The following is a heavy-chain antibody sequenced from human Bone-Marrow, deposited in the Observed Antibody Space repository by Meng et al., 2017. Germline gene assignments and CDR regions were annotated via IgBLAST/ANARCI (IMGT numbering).Heavy chain of an antibody. V-gene: IGHV4-30-4*08. Sequence: QVQLQESGPGLVKPSQTLSLTCTVSGGSISSGGYYWSWIRQPPGKGLDWIGYIYYSGSTYYNPSLKSRVTISVDTSRNQFSLKLGSMTAADTAVYYCARHNYGDYGWFDPWGQGTLVTVSS. D-gene: IGHD4-17*01. CDR2: IYYSGST. CDR1: GGSISSGGYY. J-gene: IGHJ5*02. CDR3: ARHNYGDYGWFDP.